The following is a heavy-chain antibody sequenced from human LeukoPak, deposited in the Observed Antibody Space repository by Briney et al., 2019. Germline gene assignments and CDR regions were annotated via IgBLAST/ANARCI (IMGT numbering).Heavy chain of an antibody. CDR2: ISGNGGKT. CDR3: AKLYYDYVWGSYRYYFFDS. Sequence: GGSLRLSCEVSGLTFSSYAMSWVRQAPGKGLEWVSGISGNGGKTYYADSVKGRLTISRDNSKNTLYLQMTSMRVDGTAVYDCAKLYYDYVWGSYRYYFFDSWGQGTLVTVSS. D-gene: IGHD3-16*02. CDR1: GLTFSSYA. J-gene: IGHJ4*02. V-gene: IGHV3-23*01.